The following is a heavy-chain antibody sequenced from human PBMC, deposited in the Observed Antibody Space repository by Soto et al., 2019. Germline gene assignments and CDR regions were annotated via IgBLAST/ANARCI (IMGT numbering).Heavy chain of an antibody. CDR2: IYSSGSA. D-gene: IGHD3-3*01. V-gene: IGHV4-39*01. CDR1: GGSVTSVSYY. Sequence: SETLSLTCTVSGGSVTSVSYYWGWLRQPPVKGLEWIGLIYSSGSAYYNPSLKSRVTMSVDRSKNRFSLNLTSVTAADTAVYFCARSFGVANVRFDPWGHGALVTVS. CDR3: ARSFGVANVRFDP. J-gene: IGHJ5*02.